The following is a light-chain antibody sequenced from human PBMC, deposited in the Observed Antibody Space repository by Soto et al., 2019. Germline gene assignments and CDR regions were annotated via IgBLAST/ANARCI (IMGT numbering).Light chain of an antibody. J-gene: IGKJ3*01. CDR1: QDISNS. V-gene: IGKV1-33*01. Sequence: DIQMTQSPSSLSASVGDRVTITCQASQDISNSLNWYQHKLGTAPKLLIYGASNLETGVPSRFRGSGSGTVFTFTISSLQPEDIATYSCQHYDDHRFTFGPGTIVGIK. CDR3: QHYDDHRFT. CDR2: GAS.